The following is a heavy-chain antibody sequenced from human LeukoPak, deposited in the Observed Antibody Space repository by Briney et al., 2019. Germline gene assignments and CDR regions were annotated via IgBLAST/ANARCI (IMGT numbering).Heavy chain of an antibody. CDR2: ISSSGSYI. Sequence: GGSLRLSCGASGFTFSRYSMNWVRQAPGKGLEWVSSISSSGSYIYYADSVKGRFTISRDNAKNSLYLQMNSLRAEDTAVYYCARGLGPGPYFDYWGQGTLVTVSS. CDR3: ARGLGPGPYFDY. CDR1: GFTFSRYS. V-gene: IGHV3-21*01. D-gene: IGHD1-14*01. J-gene: IGHJ4*02.